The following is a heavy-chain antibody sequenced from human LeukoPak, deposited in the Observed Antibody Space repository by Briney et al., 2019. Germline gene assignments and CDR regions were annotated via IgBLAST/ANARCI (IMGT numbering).Heavy chain of an antibody. CDR2: MFHSGTT. Sequence: PSETLSLTCTVSGYSISSNYYWAWIRQPPGKGREWIGNMFHSGTTAYNPSLKSRVTISKDTSKNQYSLNLRCVSAADTAVYYCARVVGATQLDYWGQGILVTVSS. CDR3: ARVVGATQLDY. J-gene: IGHJ4*02. D-gene: IGHD1-26*01. CDR1: GYSISSNYY. V-gene: IGHV4-38-2*02.